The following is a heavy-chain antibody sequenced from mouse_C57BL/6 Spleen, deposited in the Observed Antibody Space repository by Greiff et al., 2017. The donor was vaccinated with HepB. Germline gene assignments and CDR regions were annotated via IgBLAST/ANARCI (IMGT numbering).Heavy chain of an antibody. CDR3: ARDHDGFAY. CDR2: ISYDGSN. CDR1: GYSITSGYY. D-gene: IGHD2-12*01. Sequence: EVQLVESGPGLVKPSQSLSLTCSVTGYSITSGYYWNWIRQFPGNKLEWMGYISYDGSNNYNPSLKNRISITRDTSKNQFFLKLNSVTTEDTATYYCARDHDGFAYWGQGTLVTVSA. V-gene: IGHV3-6*01. J-gene: IGHJ3*01.